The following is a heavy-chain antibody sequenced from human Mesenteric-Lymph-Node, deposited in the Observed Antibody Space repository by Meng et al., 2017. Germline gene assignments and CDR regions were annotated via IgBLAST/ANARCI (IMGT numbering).Heavy chain of an antibody. CDR2: IKSKTDGGTT. D-gene: IGHD5-18*01. Sequence: GESLKISCAASGFTFSNAWMSWVRQAPGKGLEWVGRIKSKTDGGTTDYAAPVKGRFTISRDDSKNTLYLQMNSLKTEDTAVYYCTTEARIQLWFPDYWGQGTLVTVSS. V-gene: IGHV3-15*01. CDR1: GFTFSNAW. CDR3: TTEARIQLWFPDY. J-gene: IGHJ4*02.